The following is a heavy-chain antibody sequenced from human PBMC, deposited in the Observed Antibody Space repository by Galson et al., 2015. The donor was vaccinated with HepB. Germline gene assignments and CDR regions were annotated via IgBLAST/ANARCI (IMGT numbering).Heavy chain of an antibody. CDR1: GGTFSSYA. J-gene: IGHJ3*02. CDR3: ARDRPHDNYQPPAAFDI. V-gene: IGHV1-69*13. CDR2: IIPIFGTA. D-gene: IGHD2-2*01. Sequence: SVKVSCKASGGTFSSYAISWVRQAPGQGLEWMGGIIPIFGTANYAQKFQGRVTITADESTSTAYMELSSLRSEDTAVYYCARDRPHDNYQPPAAFDIWGQGTMVTVSS.